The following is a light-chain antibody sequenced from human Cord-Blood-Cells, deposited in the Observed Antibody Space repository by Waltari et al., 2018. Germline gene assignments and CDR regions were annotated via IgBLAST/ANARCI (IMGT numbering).Light chain of an antibody. V-gene: IGLV2-14*01. CDR2: DVS. CDR1: SSDVGGYNY. J-gene: IGLJ1*01. Sequence: QSALTQPASVSGSPGQSITISCTGTSSDVGGYNYVSWYQQHPGKAPKLMIYDVSKRPSWLSNRFSGSKSGNTASLTISGLQAEDEADYYCSSYTSSSTYVFGTGTKVTVL. CDR3: SSYTSSSTYV.